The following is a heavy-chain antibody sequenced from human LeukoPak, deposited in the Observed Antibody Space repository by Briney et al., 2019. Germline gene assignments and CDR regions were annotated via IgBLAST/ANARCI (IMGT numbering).Heavy chain of an antibody. CDR2: IYYSGST. D-gene: IGHD3-9*01. J-gene: IGHJ2*01. V-gene: IGHV4-30-4*01. CDR1: GFPFSDYW. Sequence: LRLSCAASGFPFSDYWMSWMRQPPGKGLEWIGYIYYSGSTYYNPSLKSRVTISVDTSKNQFSLKLSSVTAADTAVYYCARAVYDIRAWYFDLWGRGTLVTVSS. CDR3: ARAVYDIRAWYFDL.